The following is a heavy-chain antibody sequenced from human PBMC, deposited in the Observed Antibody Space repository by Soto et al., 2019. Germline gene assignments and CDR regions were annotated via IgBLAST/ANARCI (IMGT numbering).Heavy chain of an antibody. V-gene: IGHV3-9*01. CDR3: AKSTVGTANGMDV. CDR1: GFTFDAYG. Sequence: EVQLVESGGGLVQPGRSLRLSCGASGFTFDAYGMHWVRQAPGKGLEWVSGISWNSGTIGYADSVKGRFTISRENAKNPLYLQMSSLRAEDPALYYCAKSTVGTANGMDVWGQGTTVTVSS. J-gene: IGHJ6*02. D-gene: IGHD2-21*02. CDR2: ISWNSGTI.